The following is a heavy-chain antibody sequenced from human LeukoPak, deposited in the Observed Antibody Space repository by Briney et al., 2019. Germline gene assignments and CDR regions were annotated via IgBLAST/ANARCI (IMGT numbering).Heavy chain of an antibody. CDR2: IYYSGST. CDR3: ARGADDSSGYVDY. Sequence: PSETLSLTCTVSGGSVSSGSYYWSWIRQPPGKGLEWIGYIYYSGSTNYNPSLKSQVTISVDTSKNQFSLKLSSVTAADTAVYYCARGADDSSGYVDYWGQGTLVTVSS. D-gene: IGHD3-22*01. CDR1: GGSVSSGSYY. V-gene: IGHV4-61*01. J-gene: IGHJ4*02.